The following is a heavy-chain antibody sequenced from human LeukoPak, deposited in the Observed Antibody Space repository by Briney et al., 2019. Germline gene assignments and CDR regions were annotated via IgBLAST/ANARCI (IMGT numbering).Heavy chain of an antibody. CDR2: IDSGGNT. CDR3: ARGWCLD. J-gene: IGHJ4*02. D-gene: IGHD2-8*02. Sequence: PGGSLRLSCAASGFTFSSYAMNWVRQAPGKGLEWVSMIDSGGNTYYADSVKGRFSISRDSSENTLYLQMNSLRAEDTAVYYCARGWCLDWGQGTLVTVSP. V-gene: IGHV3-66*01. CDR1: GFTFSSYA.